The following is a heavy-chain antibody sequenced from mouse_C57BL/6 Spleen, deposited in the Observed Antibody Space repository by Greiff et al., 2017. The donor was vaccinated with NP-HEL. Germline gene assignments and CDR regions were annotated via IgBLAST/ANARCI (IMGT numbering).Heavy chain of an antibody. D-gene: IGHD2-1*01. J-gene: IGHJ1*03. CDR2: FHPYNDDT. V-gene: IGHV1-47*01. Sequence: LQDSGAELVKPGASVKMSCKASGYTFTTYPIEWMKQNHGKSLEWIGNFHPYNDDTKYNEKFKGKATLTVEKSSSTVYLELSRLTSDDSAVYYCARGGYYGNYDWYFDVWGTGTTVTVSS. CDR1: GYTFTTYP. CDR3: ARGGYYGNYDWYFDV.